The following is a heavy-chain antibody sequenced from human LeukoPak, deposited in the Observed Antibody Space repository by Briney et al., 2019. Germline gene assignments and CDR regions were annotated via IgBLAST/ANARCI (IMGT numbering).Heavy chain of an antibody. J-gene: IGHJ6*02. CDR2: LNSDGSST. V-gene: IGHV3-74*01. D-gene: IGHD5-18*01. CDR3: AREVTGIDLYGMDV. Sequence: GGSLRLSCAASGFTFSNYWMHWVRHVPGKGLVWVSRLNSDGSSTTYADSVKGRFTISRDNAKNTLYLQMNSLRAEDTAVYYCAREVTGIDLYGMDVWGQGTTVTVSS. CDR1: GFTFSNYW.